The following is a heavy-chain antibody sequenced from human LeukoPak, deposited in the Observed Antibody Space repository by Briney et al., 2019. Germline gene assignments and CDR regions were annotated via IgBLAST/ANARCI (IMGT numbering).Heavy chain of an antibody. V-gene: IGHV1-18*01. CDR1: GYTFTSYG. Sequence: ASVKVSCKASGYTFTSYGISWVRQDPGQGLEWMGWISAYNGNTNYAQKLQGRVTMATDTSTSTAYMELRSLRSDDTAVYYCARGYGGNFNYYYYYYMDVWGKGTTVTVSS. CDR2: ISAYNGNT. CDR3: ARGYGGNFNYYYYYYMDV. D-gene: IGHD4-23*01. J-gene: IGHJ6*03.